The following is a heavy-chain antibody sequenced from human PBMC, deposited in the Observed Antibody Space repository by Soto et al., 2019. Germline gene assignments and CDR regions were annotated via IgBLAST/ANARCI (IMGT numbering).Heavy chain of an antibody. CDR1: GFTFSSYG. Sequence: QVQLVESGGGVVQPGRSLRLSCAASGFTFSSYGMHWVRQAPGKGLEGVAVISYEGSNKYYADSVKGRFTISRDNSKNTLYLQMNSLRAEDTAVYYCASQSFPGGYCSSTSCPTGWFDPWGQGTLVTVSS. CDR3: ASQSFPGGYCSSTSCPTGWFDP. V-gene: IGHV3-30*03. D-gene: IGHD2-2*01. J-gene: IGHJ5*02. CDR2: ISYEGSNK.